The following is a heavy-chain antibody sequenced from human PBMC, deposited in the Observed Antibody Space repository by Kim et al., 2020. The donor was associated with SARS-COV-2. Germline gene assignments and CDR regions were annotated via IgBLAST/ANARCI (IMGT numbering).Heavy chain of an antibody. D-gene: IGHD6-13*01. V-gene: IGHV3-30*18. J-gene: IGHJ6*01. CDR1: GFTFSCYG. CDR3: AKGRYSNSWYENYYYGM. CDR2: ITYDGSTK. Sequence: GGSLRLSCAASGFTFSCYGMHWVRQAPGKGPEWVAVITYDGSTKYYADSVKGRFTISRDNSKNTLYLQMNSLRAEDTAVYYCAKGRYSNSWYENYYYGM.